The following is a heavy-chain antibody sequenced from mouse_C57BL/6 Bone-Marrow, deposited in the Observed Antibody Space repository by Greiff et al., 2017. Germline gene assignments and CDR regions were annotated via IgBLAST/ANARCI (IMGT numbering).Heavy chain of an antibody. CDR3: VYWALAMDY. J-gene: IGHJ4*01. V-gene: IGHV1-72*01. CDR1: GYTFTSYW. CDR2: IDPNSGGT. D-gene: IGHD2-1*01. Sequence: QVQLQQPGAELVKPGASVKLSCKASGYTFTSYWMHWVKQRPGRGLEWIGRIDPNSGGTKYNEKFKSKDTLTVYNPASTAYMQLSSLTSEDSAVYYCVYWALAMDYWGQGTSVTVSS.